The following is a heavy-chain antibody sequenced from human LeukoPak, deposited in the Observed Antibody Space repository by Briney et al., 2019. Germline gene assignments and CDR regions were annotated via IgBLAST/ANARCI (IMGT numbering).Heavy chain of an antibody. Sequence: SETLSLTCAVYGGSFSGYHWGWIRQPPGRGLEWIGEINRDGITTYSPSLKSRVSISADTSKNQFSLKLTFVTAADTAVYYCARGGQSLVLWSQGTLVTVSP. V-gene: IGHV4-34*01. CDR2: INRDGIT. D-gene: IGHD6-19*01. CDR1: GGSFSGYH. J-gene: IGHJ4*02. CDR3: ARGGQSLVL.